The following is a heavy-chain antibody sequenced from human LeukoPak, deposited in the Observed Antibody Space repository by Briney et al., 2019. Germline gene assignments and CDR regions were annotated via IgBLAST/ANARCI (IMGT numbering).Heavy chain of an antibody. CDR1: GFTFSNYT. D-gene: IGHD4-17*01. V-gene: IGHV3-30-3*01. Sequence: PGGSLRLSCAASGFTFSNYTMHWVRQAPGKGLEWVAIISYDGSIEYYADSVKGRFTISRDNSKNTLYLQMNSLRAEDTAVYYCARDPCPPYGDYSPYCFDYWGQGTLVTVSS. J-gene: IGHJ4*02. CDR2: ISYDGSIE. CDR3: ARDPCPPYGDYSPYCFDY.